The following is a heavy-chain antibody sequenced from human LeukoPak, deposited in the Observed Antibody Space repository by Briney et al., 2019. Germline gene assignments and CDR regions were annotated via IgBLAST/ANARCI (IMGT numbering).Heavy chain of an antibody. Sequence: ASVKVSCKASGGSFTFTSHAISWVRQAPGQGLEWMGGLIPIYGSANYAQKSQGRVTITSDESTRTVYMELSSLRPEDSAVHYCAGFFYDNSGDAFDIWGQGTMVTVSS. CDR3: AGFFYDNSGDAFDI. D-gene: IGHD3-22*01. V-gene: IGHV1-69*13. CDR2: LIPIYGSA. CDR1: GGSFTFTSHA. J-gene: IGHJ3*02.